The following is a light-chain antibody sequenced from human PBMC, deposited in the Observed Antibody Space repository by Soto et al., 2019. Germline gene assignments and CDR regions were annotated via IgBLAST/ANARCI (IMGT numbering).Light chain of an antibody. CDR1: QSVGSRY. J-gene: IGKJ2*01. V-gene: IGKV3-20*01. Sequence: ETVLTQSPGTLSLSPGERATLSCRASQSVGSRYLAWYQQKPGQAPRLLIYDTSNRATGIPNRFSGSGSGIEFTLTIIKLGPEDFAVYHCQHYCNPPWTFGQGTKLEIK. CDR3: QHYCNPPWT. CDR2: DTS.